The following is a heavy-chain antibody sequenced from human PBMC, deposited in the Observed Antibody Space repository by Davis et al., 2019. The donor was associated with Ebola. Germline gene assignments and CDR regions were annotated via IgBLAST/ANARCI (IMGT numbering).Heavy chain of an antibody. J-gene: IGHJ4*02. CDR3: ARRADY. Sequence: GGSLRLSCAASGFTFSSYAMSWVRQAPGKGLEWVSFISSSSSYMYYADSVKGRFTISRDNAKNSLYLQMNSLRAEDTAVYYCARRADYWGQGTLVTVSS. V-gene: IGHV3-21*01. CDR1: GFTFSSYA. CDR2: ISSSSSYM.